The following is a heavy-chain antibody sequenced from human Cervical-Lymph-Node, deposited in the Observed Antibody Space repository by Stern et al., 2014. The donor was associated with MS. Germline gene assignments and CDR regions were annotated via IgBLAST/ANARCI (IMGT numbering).Heavy chain of an antibody. CDR1: GYTFTGYY. J-gene: IGHJ4*02. V-gene: IGHV1-2*02. CDR2: INPKTGGT. Sequence: VQLVESGAEVKKSGASVKVSCKASGYTFTGYYMHWVRQAPGQGLEWMVWINPKTGGTNYAQKFQDRVTMTTDTSISTVHMELSRLRSDDTAVYYCASGPQVDYWGQGTLVTVSS. CDR3: ASGPQVDY.